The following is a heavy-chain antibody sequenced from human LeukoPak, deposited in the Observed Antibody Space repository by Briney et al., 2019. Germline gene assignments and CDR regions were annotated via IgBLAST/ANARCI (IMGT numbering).Heavy chain of an antibody. CDR1: GYTFTSYG. D-gene: IGHD6-19*01. CDR2: ISAYNGNT. V-gene: IGHV1-18*01. J-gene: IGHJ4*02. CDR3: ATYSSGFPGPGYSDY. Sequence: ASVKVSCKASGYTFTSYGISWVRQAPGQGLEWMGCISAYNGNTNYAQKLQGRVTMTTGTSTSTAYMELRSLRSDDTAVYYCATYSSGFPGPGYSDYWGQGTLVTVSS.